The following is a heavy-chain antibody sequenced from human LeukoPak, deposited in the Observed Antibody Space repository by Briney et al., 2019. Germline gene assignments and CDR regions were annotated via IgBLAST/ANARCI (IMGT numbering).Heavy chain of an antibody. CDR1: GFTFSSYS. V-gene: IGHV3-21*01. Sequence: GGSLRLSCAASGFTFSSYSMNWVRQAPGKGLEWVSSISSSSSYIYYADSVKGRFTISRDNAKNSLYLQMNSLRAEDTAVYYCARDSYYDSSGYYYVRAFDIWGQGTMVTVSS. J-gene: IGHJ3*02. CDR3: ARDSYYDSSGYYYVRAFDI. CDR2: ISSSSSYI. D-gene: IGHD3-22*01.